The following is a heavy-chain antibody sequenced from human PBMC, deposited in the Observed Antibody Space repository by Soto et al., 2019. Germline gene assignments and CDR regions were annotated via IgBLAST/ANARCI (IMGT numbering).Heavy chain of an antibody. J-gene: IGHJ6*02. CDR3: ARVLRSGYLAYFYYDMDV. Sequence: WVRQMPGKGLEWMGIIYPADSDTRYRPSLQGQVTISADKSLSTAYLQWSSLKASDTAMYYCARVLRSGYLAYFYYDMDVWGQGTEVTVSS. V-gene: IGHV5-51*01. CDR2: IYPADSDT. D-gene: IGHD5-12*01.